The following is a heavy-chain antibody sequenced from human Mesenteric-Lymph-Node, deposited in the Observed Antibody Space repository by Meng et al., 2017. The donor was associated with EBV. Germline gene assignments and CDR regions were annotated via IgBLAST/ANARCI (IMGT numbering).Heavy chain of an antibody. CDR1: GYTRTELS. J-gene: IGHJ4*02. CDR2: FDPEDDET. D-gene: IGHD2-15*01. CDR3: AIVEEGFCSGGSCYRFDY. V-gene: IGHV1-24*01. Sequence: QVQWGQSVAEGKKPGASVKVACKVSGYTRTELSMHWVRQAPGKGIEWMAGFDPEDDETIYAQNFQGRVTMTEDRSTDSGYMELRGLRSEDTAVYYCAIVEEGFCSGGSCYRFDYWGQGTLVTVSS.